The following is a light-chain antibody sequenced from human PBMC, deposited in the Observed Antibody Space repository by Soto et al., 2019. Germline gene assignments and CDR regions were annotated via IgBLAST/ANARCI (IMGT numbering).Light chain of an antibody. V-gene: IGKV1-33*01. CDR1: QDISKY. J-gene: IGKJ3*01. Sequence: DIQMTQSPSSLSASVGDRVTITCQASQDISKYLNWYQQKPGKAPKLLTYDASNLEAGVPSRFSGTGSGTFYTFTISSLHPEDFATYHCQQYDSIPFTFGPGTKVEIK. CDR2: DAS. CDR3: QQYDSIPFT.